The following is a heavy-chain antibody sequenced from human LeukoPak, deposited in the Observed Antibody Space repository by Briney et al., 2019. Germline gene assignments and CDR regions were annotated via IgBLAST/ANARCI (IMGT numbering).Heavy chain of an antibody. CDR3: AKGSF. J-gene: IGHJ4*02. D-gene: IGHD3-10*01. CDR2: ISYDGSNK. V-gene: IGHV3-30*18. Sequence: PGGSLRLSCAASGFTFSSYGMHWVRQAPGKGLEWVAVISYDGSNKYYADSVKGRFTISRDNSKNTLYLQMNNLRAEDTAAYYCAKGSFWGQGTLVTVSS. CDR1: GFTFSSYG.